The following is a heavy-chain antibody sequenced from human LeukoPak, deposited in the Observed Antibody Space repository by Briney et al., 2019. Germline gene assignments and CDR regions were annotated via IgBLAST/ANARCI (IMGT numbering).Heavy chain of an antibody. CDR2: INHSGST. CDR3: AREPDIVVVIAGVRNAFDI. CDR1: GGSFSGYY. J-gene: IGHJ3*02. Sequence: SETLSLTCAVYGGSFSGYYWSWIRQPPGKGLEWIGEINHSGSTNYNPSLKSRVTISVDTSKNQFSLKLSSVTAADTAVYYCAREPDIVVVIAGVRNAFDIWGQGTMVTVSS. V-gene: IGHV4-34*01. D-gene: IGHD2-15*01.